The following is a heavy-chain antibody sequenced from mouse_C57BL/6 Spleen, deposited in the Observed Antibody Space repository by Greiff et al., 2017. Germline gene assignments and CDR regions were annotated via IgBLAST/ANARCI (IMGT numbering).Heavy chain of an antibody. CDR2: IRNKANNHAT. J-gene: IGHJ4*01. Sequence: DVKLVESGGGLVQPGGSMKLSCAASGFTFSDAWMDWVRQSPEKGLEWVAEIRNKANNHATYYAESVKGRFTISRDDSKSSVYLQMNSLRAEDTGIYYCTRPDSSGLYYAMDYWGQGTSVTVSS. V-gene: IGHV6-6*01. CDR1: GFTFSDAW. D-gene: IGHD3-2*02. CDR3: TRPDSSGLYYAMDY.